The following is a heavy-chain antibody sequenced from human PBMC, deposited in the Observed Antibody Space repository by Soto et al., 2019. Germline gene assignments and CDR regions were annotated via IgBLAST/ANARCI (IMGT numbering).Heavy chain of an antibody. Sequence: ASVKVSCKVSGYTLTELSMHWVRQPPGKGLEGMGGFDPEDGETIYAQKFQGRVTMTEHTSTDTAYMELSSLRSEDTAVYYCATAGLKRGAFDYWGQGTLVTVSS. CDR2: FDPEDGET. V-gene: IGHV1-24*01. CDR1: GYTLTELS. CDR3: ATAGLKRGAFDY. J-gene: IGHJ4*02. D-gene: IGHD1-1*01.